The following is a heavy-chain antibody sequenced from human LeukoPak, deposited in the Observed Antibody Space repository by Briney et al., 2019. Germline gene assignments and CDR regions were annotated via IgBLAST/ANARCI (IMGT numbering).Heavy chain of an antibody. J-gene: IGHJ4*02. D-gene: IGHD3-22*01. CDR3: ARAIYDKGALFDY. CDR1: GFTFSSYA. V-gene: IGHV3-23*01. CDR2: ISGSGGST. Sequence: PGGSLRLSCAASGFTFSSYAMSWVRQAPGKGLEWVSAISGSGGSTYYADSVKGRFTISRDNAKNSLYLQMNSLRAEDTAVYYCARAIYDKGALFDYWGQGTLVTVSS.